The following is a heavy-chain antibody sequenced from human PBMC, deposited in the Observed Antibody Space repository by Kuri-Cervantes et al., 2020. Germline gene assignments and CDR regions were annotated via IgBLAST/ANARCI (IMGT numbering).Heavy chain of an antibody. Sequence: GESLKISCVGSGFTFRTYGMSWVRRSPGKGLEWVAFIQHDGTKTYYADSVKGRFTISRDNSKNTLFLQMNSMRAEDTAVYYCARGMSGGYSPFDSWGQGTLVTVSS. CDR3: ARGMSGGYSPFDS. V-gene: IGHV3-30*02. CDR1: GFTFRTYG. D-gene: IGHD1-26*01. J-gene: IGHJ4*02. CDR2: IQHDGTKT.